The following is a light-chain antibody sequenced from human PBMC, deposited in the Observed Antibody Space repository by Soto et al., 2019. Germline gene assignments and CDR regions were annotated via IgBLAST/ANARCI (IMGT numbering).Light chain of an antibody. CDR1: SSDVGGYKY. V-gene: IGLV2-14*01. CDR2: EVS. Sequence: QSALTQPPSASGSPGQSVTISCTGTSSDVGGYKYVSWYQQHPGKAPKLMIYEVSKRPSGVSNRFSGSKSGNTASLTISGLQAEDEADYYCSSYTSSSTPYVFGTGTKLTVL. J-gene: IGLJ1*01. CDR3: SSYTSSSTPYV.